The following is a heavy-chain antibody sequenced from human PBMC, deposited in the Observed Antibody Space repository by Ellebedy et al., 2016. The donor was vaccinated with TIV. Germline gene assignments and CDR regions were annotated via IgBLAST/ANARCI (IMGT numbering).Heavy chain of an antibody. Sequence: SQTLSLTXXISGDSLSSNSAAWNWIRQSPSRGLGWLGRTYYRSKWSNDYAVSVKSRITINPDTSKNHFSLQLNSVTPEDTAVYYCARTGDRGRAFDYWGQGTLVTVSS. D-gene: IGHD7-27*01. J-gene: IGHJ4*02. CDR2: TYYRSKWSN. V-gene: IGHV6-1*01. CDR3: ARTGDRGRAFDY. CDR1: GDSLSSNSAA.